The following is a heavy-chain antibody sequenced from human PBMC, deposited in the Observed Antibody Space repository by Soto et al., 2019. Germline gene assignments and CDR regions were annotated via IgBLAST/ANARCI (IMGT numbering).Heavy chain of an antibody. CDR3: ARWNGFGDS. J-gene: IGHJ4*02. D-gene: IGHD1-1*01. CDR1: GFSLGPYG. Sequence: QLLQSGGGLVQPGGSLRLSCAVSGFSLGPYGVTWVRQTPEKGLEWVTGFSGGSGAIFYAGSVRGRFTISRDSSTAYLQMNNLRPEDTAVYFCARWNGFGDSWGQGSLVTVSS. V-gene: IGHV3-23*01. CDR2: FSGGSGAI.